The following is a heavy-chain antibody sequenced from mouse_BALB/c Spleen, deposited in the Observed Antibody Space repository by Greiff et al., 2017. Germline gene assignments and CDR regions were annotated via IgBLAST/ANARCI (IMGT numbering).Heavy chain of an antibody. CDR2: IDPANGNT. Sequence: VQLQQSGAELVKPGASVKLSCTASGFNIKDTYMHWVKQRPEQGLEWIGRIDPANGNTKYDPKFQGKATITADTSSNTAYLQLSSLTSEDTAVYYCARCYDYDTWFAYWGQGTLVTVSA. V-gene: IGHV14-3*02. CDR3: ARCYDYDTWFAY. CDR1: GFNIKDTY. J-gene: IGHJ3*01. D-gene: IGHD2-4*01.